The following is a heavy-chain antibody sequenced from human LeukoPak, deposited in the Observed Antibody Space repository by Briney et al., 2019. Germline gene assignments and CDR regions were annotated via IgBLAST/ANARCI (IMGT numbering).Heavy chain of an antibody. J-gene: IGHJ4*02. Sequence: GASVTVSCKASGYTFSSYGISWVRQAPGQGLEWMGWISVHHGNPEYAQKVQGRVIMTTDTFTSTVYMELRSLRSDDTAVYYFSRDQYDSVWGSHRPYFDYWGQGTLVTVSS. V-gene: IGHV1-18*01. D-gene: IGHD3-16*02. CDR2: ISVHHGNP. CDR1: GYTFSSYG. CDR3: SRDQYDSVWGSHRPYFDY.